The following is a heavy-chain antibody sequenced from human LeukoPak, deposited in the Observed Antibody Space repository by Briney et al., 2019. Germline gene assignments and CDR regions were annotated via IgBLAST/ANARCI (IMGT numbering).Heavy chain of an antibody. V-gene: IGHV3-33*01. CDR2: MWSNESHK. D-gene: IGHD3-16*01. J-gene: IGHJ3*01. Sequence: PGGSLRLSCAASGFTFSSYGMHWVRQRPGKGLEWVTVMWSNESHKHYADSVKGRFTVSRGSAKSTLYLQIESLKVEDTAVYYCAREGLLTSPNNAFDVWGQGTMVTVSS. CDR3: AREGLLTSPNNAFDV. CDR1: GFTFSSYG.